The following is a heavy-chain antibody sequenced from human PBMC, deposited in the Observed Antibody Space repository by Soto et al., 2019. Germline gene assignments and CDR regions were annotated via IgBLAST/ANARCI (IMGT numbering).Heavy chain of an antibody. CDR2: IYHSGSN. CDR1: GGSISSSNW. Sequence: QVQLQESGPGLVKPSGTLSLTCAVSGGSISSSNWWRWVRQPPGKGLEWIGAIYHSGSNNYNPSLERRLNISVHKAKNQFTLKLGHVTVADTAVYYCARETTSLCYGYWGQGTLVPVAP. D-gene: IGHD2-2*01. V-gene: IGHV4-4*02. CDR3: ARETTSLCYGY. J-gene: IGHJ4*02.